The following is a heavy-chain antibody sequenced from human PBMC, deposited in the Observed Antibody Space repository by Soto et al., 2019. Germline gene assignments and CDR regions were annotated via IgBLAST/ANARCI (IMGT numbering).Heavy chain of an antibody. J-gene: IGHJ6*02. D-gene: IGHD1-1*01. CDR1: GDSVSSNSAA. V-gene: IGHV6-1*01. CDR2: TYYRSKWYN. CDR3: ARNWNAGSRAYYYYGMDV. Sequence: SQTLSLPCAISGDSVSSNSAAWNWIRQSPSRGLEWLGRTYYRSKWYNDYAVSVKSRITINPGTSKNQFSLQLNSVTPEDTAVYYCARNWNAGSRAYYYYGMDVWGQGTTVTVSS.